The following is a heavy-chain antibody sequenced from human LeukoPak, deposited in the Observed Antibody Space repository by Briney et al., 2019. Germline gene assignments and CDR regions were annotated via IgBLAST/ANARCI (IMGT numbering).Heavy chain of an antibody. CDR3: ARVRDYDILTGWRDAFDI. CDR1: GYTFTGYY. D-gene: IGHD3-9*01. CDR2: INPNSGGT. J-gene: IGHJ3*02. Sequence: GASVKVSCKASGYTFTGYYMHWVRQAPGQGLEWMGWINPNSGGTNYAQKLQGRVTMTTDTSTSTAYMELRSLRSDDTAVYYCARVRDYDILTGWRDAFDIWGQGTMVTVSS. V-gene: IGHV1-2*02.